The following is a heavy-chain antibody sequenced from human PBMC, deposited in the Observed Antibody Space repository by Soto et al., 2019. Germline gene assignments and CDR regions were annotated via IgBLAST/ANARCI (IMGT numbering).Heavy chain of an antibody. CDR3: ARDPYYYDSSGPLFGPAFDP. CDR2: INAGNGDT. D-gene: IGHD3-22*01. Sequence: EASVKVSCKASGYTFTNYAMHWVRQAPGQRLEWMGWINAGNGDTKYSQKFQGRVTITRDTSATTAYMELSSLGSEDTAVYYCARDPYYYDSSGPLFGPAFDPWGQGTLVTVSS. CDR1: GYTFTNYA. V-gene: IGHV1-3*01. J-gene: IGHJ5*02.